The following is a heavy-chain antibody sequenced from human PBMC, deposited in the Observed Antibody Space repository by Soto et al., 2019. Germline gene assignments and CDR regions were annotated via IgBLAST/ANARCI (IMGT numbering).Heavy chain of an antibody. Sequence: GESLKISCAASGFTFSSYAMSWVRQAPGKGLEWVSAISGSGGSTYYADSVKGRFTISRDNSKNTLYLQMNSLRAEDTAVYYCARGAISGGNFDPWGQGTLVTVSS. CDR2: ISGSGGST. CDR3: ARGAISGGNFDP. CDR1: GFTFSSYA. D-gene: IGHD3-16*01. V-gene: IGHV3-23*01. J-gene: IGHJ5*02.